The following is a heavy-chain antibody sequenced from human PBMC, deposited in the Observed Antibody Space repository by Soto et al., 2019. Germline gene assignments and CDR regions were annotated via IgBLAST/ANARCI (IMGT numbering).Heavy chain of an antibody. J-gene: IGHJ4*02. D-gene: IGHD2-15*01. CDR2: IWYDGSNK. Sequence: QVQLVESGGGVVQPGRSLRLSCAASGFTFSSYGMHWVRQAPGKGLEWEAVIWYDGSNKYYADSVKGRFTISRDNSKNALYLQMNSLRAEDTAVYYCARDPLGYCSGGSCQSPLDYWGQGTLVTVSS. CDR1: GFTFSSYG. V-gene: IGHV3-33*01. CDR3: ARDPLGYCSGGSCQSPLDY.